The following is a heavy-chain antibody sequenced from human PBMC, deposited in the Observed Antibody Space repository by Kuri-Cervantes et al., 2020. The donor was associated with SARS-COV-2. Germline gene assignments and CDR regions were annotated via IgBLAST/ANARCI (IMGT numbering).Heavy chain of an antibody. Sequence: ASVKVSCKASGYTFTSYDINWVRQATGQGLEWMGWMNPNSGNTGYAQKFQGRVTMTRNTSISTAYMELSRLRSDDTAVYYCATIVGATYWFDPWGQGTLVTVSS. CDR3: ATIVGATYWFDP. J-gene: IGHJ5*02. CDR2: MNPNSGNT. D-gene: IGHD1-26*01. V-gene: IGHV1-8*01. CDR1: GYTFTSYD.